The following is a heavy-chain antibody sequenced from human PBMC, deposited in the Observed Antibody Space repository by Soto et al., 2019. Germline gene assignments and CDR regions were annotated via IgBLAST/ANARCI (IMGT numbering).Heavy chain of an antibody. CDR2: IYNSVNT. D-gene: IGHD3-10*01. CDR1: GDSISNGYYT. Sequence: QVQLQESGPGLVEPSQTLSLTCTVSGDSISNGYYTWSWIRQPPGKDLEWMGHIYNSVNTYSNPSLKSRVTISADTSKNQFSLKLSSVTAADTAVYYCARGPSGDKVDYWGQGTLVTVSS. CDR3: ARGPSGDKVDY. V-gene: IGHV4-30-4*01. J-gene: IGHJ4*02.